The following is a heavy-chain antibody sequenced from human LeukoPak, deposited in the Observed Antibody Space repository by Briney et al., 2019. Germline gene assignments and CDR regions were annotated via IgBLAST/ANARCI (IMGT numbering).Heavy chain of an antibody. CDR3: ARGRPVYYDSSGYHDY. D-gene: IGHD3-22*01. CDR1: GGSISSASRY. J-gene: IGHJ4*02. Sequence: PSETLSLTCTVSGGSISSASRYWGWIRQPPGKGLEWIGHIDYTGSTHYNPSLKSRVTISVDTSKNQFSLNLSSVTAADTAVYYCARGRPVYYDSSGYHDYWGQGTRVTVSS. CDR2: IDYTGST. V-gene: IGHV4-39*01.